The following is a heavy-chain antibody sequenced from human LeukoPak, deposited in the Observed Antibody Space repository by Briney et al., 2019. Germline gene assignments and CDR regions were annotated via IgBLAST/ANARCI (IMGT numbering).Heavy chain of an antibody. V-gene: IGHV4-39*01. CDR2: IYYSGST. J-gene: IGHJ4*02. CDR3: ARWVATPRGYFDY. Sequence: SETLSLTCTVSGGSISSSDYYWGWIRQPPGKGLEWIGNIYYSGSTYYNPSLKSRVTIYVDTSKNQFSLKLNFVTAADTAVYYCARWVATPRGYFDYWGQGTLVTVSS. CDR1: GGSISSSDYY. D-gene: IGHD5-12*01.